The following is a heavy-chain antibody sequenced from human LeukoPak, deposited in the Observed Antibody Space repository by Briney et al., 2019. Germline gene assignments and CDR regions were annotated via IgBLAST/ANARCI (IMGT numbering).Heavy chain of an antibody. CDR2: ISHSSGTI. CDR3: ARNSGSNPFDY. Sequence: GGSLRLSCAASGFTFGSYTMNWVRQAPGKGLEWVSHISHSSGTIYYADAVKGRLTVSRDNDKNSLYLQMNSLRAEDTAVYYCARNSGSNPFDYWGQGTLVTVSS. CDR1: GFTFGSYT. J-gene: IGHJ4*02. D-gene: IGHD1-26*01. V-gene: IGHV3-48*01.